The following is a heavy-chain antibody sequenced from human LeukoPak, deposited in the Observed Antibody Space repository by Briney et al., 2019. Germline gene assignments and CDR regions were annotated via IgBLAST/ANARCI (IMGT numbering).Heavy chain of an antibody. CDR2: IYHSGST. CDR1: GFTVSSNY. CDR3: GGGDTGYFDY. V-gene: IGHV4-4*02. J-gene: IGHJ4*02. Sequence: PGGSLRLSCAASGFTVSSNYMSWVRQPPGKGLEWIGEIYHSGSTNYNPSLKSRVTISLDMSKNQFSLKLSSVTAADTAVYYCGGGDTGYFDYWGQGTLVTVSS. D-gene: IGHD4-17*01.